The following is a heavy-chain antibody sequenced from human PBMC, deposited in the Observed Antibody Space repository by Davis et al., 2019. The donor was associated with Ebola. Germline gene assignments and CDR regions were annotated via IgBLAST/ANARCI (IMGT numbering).Heavy chain of an antibody. CDR3: AKDTSSGVGWLRGYFDY. D-gene: IGHD3-9*01. CDR2: ISYDGSNK. CDR1: GFTFSSYG. V-gene: IGHV3-30*18. J-gene: IGHJ4*02. Sequence: GESLKISCAASGFTFSSYGMHWVRQAPGKGLEWVAVISYDGSNKYYADSVKGRFTISRDNSKNTLYLQMNSLRAEDTAVYYCAKDTSSGVGWLRGYFDYWGQGTLVTVSS.